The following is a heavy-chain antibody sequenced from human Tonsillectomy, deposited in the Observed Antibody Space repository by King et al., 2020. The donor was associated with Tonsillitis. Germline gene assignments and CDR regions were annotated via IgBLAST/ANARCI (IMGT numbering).Heavy chain of an antibody. J-gene: IGHJ4*02. Sequence: VQLQESGPGLVKPSQTLSLTCTVSGGSISSGGYYWSWIRQHPGKGLEWIGYSYYSGSTYYNPSLKSRVTISVDTSKNQFSLKLSSVTAADTAVYYCARDGGRWLLGVGGGVFDYWGQGTLVTVSS. CDR1: GGSISSGGYY. CDR2: SYYSGST. CDR3: ARDGGRWLLGVGGGVFDY. V-gene: IGHV4-31*03. D-gene: IGHD5-24*01.